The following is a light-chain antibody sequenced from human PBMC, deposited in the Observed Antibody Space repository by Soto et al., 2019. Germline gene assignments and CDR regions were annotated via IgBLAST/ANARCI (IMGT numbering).Light chain of an antibody. CDR1: QGIVSW. V-gene: IGKV1-12*01. Sequence: DMQMTQSPSSVSASVGDRVTITCRASQGIVSWLAWYQQKPGKAPKLLIYAASNLQSGVPLRFSGSGSGTDFTLTISSLQPEDFATYYCQQTTSFPLTFGGGTKVDIK. CDR3: QQTTSFPLT. CDR2: AAS. J-gene: IGKJ4*01.